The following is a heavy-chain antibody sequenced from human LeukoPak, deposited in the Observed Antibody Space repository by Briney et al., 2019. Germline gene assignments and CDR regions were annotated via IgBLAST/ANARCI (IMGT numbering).Heavy chain of an antibody. J-gene: IGHJ4*02. CDR3: AKEQFDY. CDR2: ISYDGSNK. Sequence: GRSLRLSCAASGFTFSSYGMHWVRQAPGKGLEWVAVISYDGSNKYYADSVKGRFTISRDNPKNTLYLQMNSLRAEDTAVYYCAKEQFDYWGQGTLVTVSS. CDR1: GFTFSSYG. V-gene: IGHV3-30*18.